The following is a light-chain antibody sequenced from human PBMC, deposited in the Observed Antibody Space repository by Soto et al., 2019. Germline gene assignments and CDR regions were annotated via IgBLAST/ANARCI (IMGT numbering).Light chain of an antibody. CDR3: QQYGSSPLYS. Sequence: DIVLTQSPGTLSLSPGERATLSCRTSQTVSSAYLAWHKQKPGQAPRLLIYGASSRATGIPDRFSGSGSGTDFTITINRLEPEDSAVYYCQQYGSSPLYSFGQGTKLEIK. J-gene: IGKJ2*01. CDR2: GAS. V-gene: IGKV3-20*01. CDR1: QTVSSAY.